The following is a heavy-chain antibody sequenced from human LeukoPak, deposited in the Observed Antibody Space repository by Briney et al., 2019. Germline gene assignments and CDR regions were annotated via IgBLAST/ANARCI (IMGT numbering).Heavy chain of an antibody. D-gene: IGHD4-23*01. CDR3: AKDLDYGGNGFNVY. CDR1: GFAFSSYA. Sequence: GGSLRLSCAASGFAFSSYAMSWVRQAPGKGLEWVSAISGSGGSTYYADSVKGRFTISRDNSKNTLYLQMDSLRAEDTAVYYCAKDLDYGGNGFNVYWGQGTLVTVSS. J-gene: IGHJ4*02. CDR2: ISGSGGST. V-gene: IGHV3-23*01.